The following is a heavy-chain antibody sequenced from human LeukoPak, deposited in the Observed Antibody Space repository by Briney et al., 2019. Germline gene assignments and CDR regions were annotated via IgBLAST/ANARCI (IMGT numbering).Heavy chain of an antibody. J-gene: IGHJ4*02. V-gene: IGHV4-4*07. D-gene: IGHD1-26*01. CDR3: ARQGYTASYYFLDF. CDR2: IYATGSA. Sequence: SETLSLTCDVSGDFIRSYWWGWVRQPAGKGLEWIGRIYATGSAKFNPSLKSRLTISMDTSTNQLSLKLSLKLTSVTAADTAVYFCARQGYTASYYFLDFWSQGTLVNVS. CDR1: GDFIRSYW.